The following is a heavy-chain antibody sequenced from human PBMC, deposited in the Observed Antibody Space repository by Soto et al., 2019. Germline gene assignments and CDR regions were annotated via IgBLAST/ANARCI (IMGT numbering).Heavy chain of an antibody. J-gene: IGHJ4*02. CDR1: GGSISGYY. Sequence: SETLSLTCTVSGGSISGYYWSWVRQPPGKGLEWIGCVYYTGSTNYNPSLKRRVTISEDTSKNQFSLKLSSVTAADTAVYYCARHSIGGDYFDYWGQGTLVTVSS. CDR3: ARHSIGGDYFDY. CDR2: VYYTGST. D-gene: IGHD2-15*01. V-gene: IGHV4-59*08.